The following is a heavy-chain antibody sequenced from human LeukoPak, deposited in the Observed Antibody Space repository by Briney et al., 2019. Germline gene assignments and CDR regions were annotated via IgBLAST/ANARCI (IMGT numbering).Heavy chain of an antibody. CDR3: AILPITMVRGA. J-gene: IGHJ4*02. V-gene: IGHV3-74*01. Sequence: GGSLRLSCAASGFTFSSYWMHWVRQVPGKGLVWVSRINSDGSSTSYADSVKGRFTISRDNAKNTLYLQMNSLRAEDTAVYYCAILPITMVRGAWGQGTLVTVSS. CDR2: INSDGSST. D-gene: IGHD3-10*01. CDR1: GFTFSSYW.